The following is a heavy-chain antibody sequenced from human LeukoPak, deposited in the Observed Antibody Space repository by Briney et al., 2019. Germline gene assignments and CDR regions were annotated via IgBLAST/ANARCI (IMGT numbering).Heavy chain of an antibody. CDR1: GGSISSGGYY. CDR3: ARDPSYTYHDYGDHTEAYGAFDI. V-gene: IGHV4-39*07. J-gene: IGHJ3*02. CDR2: IYHSGST. Sequence: SQTLSLTCAVSGGSISSGGYYWGWLRQPPGKGLEWIGSIYHSGSTYYNPSLKSRVTISVDTSKNQFSLKLSSVTAADTAVYYCARDPSYTYHDYGDHTEAYGAFDIWGQGTMVTVSS. D-gene: IGHD4-17*01.